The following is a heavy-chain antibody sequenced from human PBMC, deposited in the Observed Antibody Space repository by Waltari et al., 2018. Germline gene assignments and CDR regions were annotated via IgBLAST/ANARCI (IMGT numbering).Heavy chain of an antibody. CDR3: ARTISNLKNAFDI. CDR2: INPNSGGT. Sequence: QVQLVQSGAEVKKPGASVKVSCKASGYTFTGSYMHWVRQAPGQGLEWMGRINPNSGGTNYAQKFQGRVTMTRDTSISTAYMELSRLRSDDTAVYYCARTISNLKNAFDIWGQGTMVTVSS. J-gene: IGHJ3*02. V-gene: IGHV1-2*06. D-gene: IGHD1-20*01. CDR1: GYTFTGSY.